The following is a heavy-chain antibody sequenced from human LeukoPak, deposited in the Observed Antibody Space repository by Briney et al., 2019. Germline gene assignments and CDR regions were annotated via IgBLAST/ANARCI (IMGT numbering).Heavy chain of an antibody. D-gene: IGHD2-2*01. J-gene: IGHJ4*02. V-gene: IGHV1-18*01. CDR1: GYTFTSYG. Sequence: ASVKVSCKASGYTFTSYGISWVRQAPGRGLEWMGWISAYNGNTNYAQKLQGRVTMTTDTSTSTAYMELRSLRSDDTAVYYCARVDIVVVPAADLYFDYWGQGTLVTVSS. CDR2: ISAYNGNT. CDR3: ARVDIVVVPAADLYFDY.